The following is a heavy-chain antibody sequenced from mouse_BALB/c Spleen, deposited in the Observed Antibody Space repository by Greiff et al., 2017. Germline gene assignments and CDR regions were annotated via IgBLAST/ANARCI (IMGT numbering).Heavy chain of an antibody. V-gene: IGHV7-3*02. CDR2: IRNKANGYTT. J-gene: IGHJ4*01. CDR1: GFTFTDYY. D-gene: IGHD2-1*01. CDR3: ARDGNYVGAMDY. Sequence: EVQVVESGGGLVQPGGSLRLSCATSGFTFTDYYMSWVRQPPGKALEWLGFIRNKANGYTTEYSASVKGRFTISRDNSQSILYLQMNTLRAEDSATYYCARDGNYVGAMDYWGQGTSVTVSS.